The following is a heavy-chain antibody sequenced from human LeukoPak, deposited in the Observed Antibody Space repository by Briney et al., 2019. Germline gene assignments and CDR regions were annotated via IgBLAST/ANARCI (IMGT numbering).Heavy chain of an antibody. V-gene: IGHV3-23*01. Sequence: PGGSLRLSCAASGFTFSSYAMSWVRQAPGKGLEWVSAISGSGGSTYYADSVKGRFTISRDNSKNTLYLQMNSLRAEDTAVYYCAKDPNYYDSSGYYFSFDSWGQGALVTVSS. J-gene: IGHJ4*02. CDR3: AKDPNYYDSSGYYFSFDS. D-gene: IGHD3-22*01. CDR2: ISGSGGST. CDR1: GFTFSSYA.